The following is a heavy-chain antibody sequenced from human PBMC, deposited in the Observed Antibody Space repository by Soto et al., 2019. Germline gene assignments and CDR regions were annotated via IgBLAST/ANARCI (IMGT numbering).Heavy chain of an antibody. Sequence: EVQLVESGGGLMQPGRSLRLSCAVGGFTFDDYAMHWARQRPGKGLEWVSGIGSTGGVKGYAKPVKGRFTSSRDGAKKSLYMQMNSRRSEDTACYYCVIDRRKGYSGVWEYWVQGILVTVSA. CDR2: IGSTGGVK. D-gene: IGHD6-19*01. CDR1: GFTFDDYA. J-gene: IGHJ4*02. V-gene: IGHV3-9*01. CDR3: VIDRRKGYSGVWEY.